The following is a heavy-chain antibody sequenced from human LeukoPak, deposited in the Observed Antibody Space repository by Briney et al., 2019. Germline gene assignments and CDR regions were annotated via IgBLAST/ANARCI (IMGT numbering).Heavy chain of an antibody. CDR3: ARAPSGSYFGNWFDP. CDR1: GGSISSYY. CDR2: IYYSGST. D-gene: IGHD1-26*01. V-gene: IGHV4-59*01. J-gene: IGHJ5*02. Sequence: SETLSLTCTVSGGSISSYYWSWIRQPPGKGLEWIGYIYYSGSTNYNPSLKSRVTISVDTSKNQFSLKLSSVTAADTAVYYCARAPSGSYFGNWFDPWGQGTLVTVSS.